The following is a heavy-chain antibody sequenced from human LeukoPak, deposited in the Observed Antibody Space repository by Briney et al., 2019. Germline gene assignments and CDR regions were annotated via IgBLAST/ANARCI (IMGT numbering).Heavy chain of an antibody. CDR1: GGTFSSYA. CDR2: MNPNSANT. J-gene: IGHJ4*02. D-gene: IGHD1-1*01. V-gene: IGHV1-8*02. CDR3: AIGERSYYFDY. Sequence: ASVKVSCKASGGTFSSYAISWVRQAPGQGLEWMGWMNPNSANTGYAQKFQGRVTMTRNTSISTAYMELSSLRSEDTAVYYCAIGERSYYFDYWGQGTLVTVSS.